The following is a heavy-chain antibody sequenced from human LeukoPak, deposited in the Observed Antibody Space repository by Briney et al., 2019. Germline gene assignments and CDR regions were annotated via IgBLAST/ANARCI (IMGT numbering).Heavy chain of an antibody. D-gene: IGHD6-13*01. CDR2: ISHSGST. Sequence: SETLSLTCAVYGGSFSGYYWSWIRQPPGKGLEWIGEISHSGSTNYNPSLKSRVTISVDTSKNQFSLKLSSVTAADTAVYYCARGSGSPRIAAAGTDFDYWGQGTLVTVSS. V-gene: IGHV4-34*01. CDR3: ARGSGSPRIAAAGTDFDY. CDR1: GGSFSGYY. J-gene: IGHJ4*02.